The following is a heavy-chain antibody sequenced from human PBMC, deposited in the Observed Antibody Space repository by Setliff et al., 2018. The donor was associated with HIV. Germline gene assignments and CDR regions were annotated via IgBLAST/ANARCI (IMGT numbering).Heavy chain of an antibody. CDR2: FVPEHSET. Sequence: ASVKVSCKVSGYTLTELSIHWVRQAPGKGLEWMGGFVPEHSETIYAQRFQGRVTMTEDTSTDTAFMELSGLTSEDTAVYYCATRGDLLGRRASTVTVYYYYLDVWGNGTTVTVSS. D-gene: IGHD4-17*01. J-gene: IGHJ6*03. CDR3: ATRGDLLGRRASTVTVYYYYLDV. V-gene: IGHV1-24*01. CDR1: GYTLTELS.